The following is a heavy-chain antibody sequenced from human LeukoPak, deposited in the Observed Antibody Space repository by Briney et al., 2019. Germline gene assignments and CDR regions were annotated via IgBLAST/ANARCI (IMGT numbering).Heavy chain of an antibody. V-gene: IGHV1-2*02. J-gene: IGHJ4*02. CDR3: ARGTDYYGSGSSGY. CDR2: ISPTSGGT. Sequence: ASVKVSCKTSGYTFTAFYIHWVRQAPGQGLEWMGWISPTSGGTNHAEKFQGRVTMTRDTSIGTAYMESSRLRSDDTAVYYCARGTDYYGSGSSGYWGQGTLVTVSS. CDR1: GYTFTAFY. D-gene: IGHD3-10*01.